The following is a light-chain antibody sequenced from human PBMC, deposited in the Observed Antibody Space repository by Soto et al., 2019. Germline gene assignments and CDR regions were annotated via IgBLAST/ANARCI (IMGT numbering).Light chain of an antibody. J-gene: IGKJ2*01. V-gene: IGKV1-5*03. CDR2: KAS. CDR1: QSISSW. Sequence: DIQMTQSPSALSASVGDRVTITCRASQSISSWLVWYQQKPGKAPKVLISKASSLESGVPSRFSGSGSGTEFTLTISSLQPDDFATYYCQQYNSYPYTFGQGTKLEIK. CDR3: QQYNSYPYT.